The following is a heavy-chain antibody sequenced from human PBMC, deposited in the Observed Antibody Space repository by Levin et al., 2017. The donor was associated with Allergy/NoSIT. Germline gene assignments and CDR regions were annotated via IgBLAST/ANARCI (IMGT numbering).Heavy chain of an antibody. Sequence: LSLTCAASGFTFSDPYMDWVRQAPGKGLEWVGRTKNKGSSYTTEYAASVQGRFTISRDDSKNSVTLQMNSLKTEDTAVYYCASPQYGNSVYWGQGTLVTVSS. CDR3: ASPQYGNSVY. V-gene: IGHV3-72*01. CDR2: TKNKGSSYTT. J-gene: IGHJ4*02. D-gene: IGHD4-23*01. CDR1: GFTFSDPY.